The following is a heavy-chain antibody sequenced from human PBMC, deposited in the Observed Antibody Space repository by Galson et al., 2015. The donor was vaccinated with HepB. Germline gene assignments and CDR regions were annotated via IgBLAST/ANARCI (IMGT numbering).Heavy chain of an antibody. CDR1: GFTFSSYG. CDR3: AKETPATDDSSRGCPFCCCYGNDF. CDR2: INNDGSST. D-gene: IGHD3-22*01. V-gene: IGHV3-74*01. J-gene: IGHJ4*02. Sequence: SLRLSCAASGFTFSSYGMHWVRQAPGKGLEWVSRINNDGSSTCYADSVKGRFTISRDKSKNTLYLQMNSLRAEDTAVYYCAKETPATDDSSRGCPFCCCYGNDFWGQGTPVTVSS.